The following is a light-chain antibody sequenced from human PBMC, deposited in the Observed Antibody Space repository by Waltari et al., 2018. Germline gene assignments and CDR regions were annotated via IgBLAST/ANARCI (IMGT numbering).Light chain of an antibody. CDR3: QQSYSTPPT. CDR2: AAS. V-gene: IGKV1-39*01. J-gene: IGKJ1*01. Sequence: DIQMTQSPSSLSASVGDRVTISCRASQSISTYLNWYQPKPGKATKLLIYAASTLQTGVPSRFSGSGSGTDFTLTISSLQPEDFATYYCQQSYSTPPTFGQGTKVEF. CDR1: QSISTY.